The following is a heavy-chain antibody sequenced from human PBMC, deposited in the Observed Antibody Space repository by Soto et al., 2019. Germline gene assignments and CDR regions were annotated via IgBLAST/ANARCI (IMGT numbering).Heavy chain of an antibody. J-gene: IGHJ4*02. CDR2: IYYSGST. Sequence: KSSETLSLTCTVSGGSISSYYWSWIRQPPGKGLEWIGYIYYSGSTNYNPSLKSRVTISVDTSKNQFSLKLSSVTAADTAVYYCARSGSGWLDYWGRGTLVTVSS. CDR3: ARSGSGWLDY. CDR1: GGSISSYY. V-gene: IGHV4-59*01. D-gene: IGHD6-19*01.